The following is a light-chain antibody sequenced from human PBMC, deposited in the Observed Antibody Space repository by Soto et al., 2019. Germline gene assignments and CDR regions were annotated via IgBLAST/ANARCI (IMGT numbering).Light chain of an antibody. CDR3: TSYAGTYSFCYG. CDR2: EVS. Sequence: QSSLTQPPSASGSPAQSVTISCTGTSSDVCAYNYVSWYQQLPGKAPKLIIYEVSKRPSGVPDRFSGSKSGNTASLTVSGLQAEDEADYFCTSYAGTYSFCYGFGTGTXVTVL. J-gene: IGLJ1*01. V-gene: IGLV2-8*01. CDR1: SSDVCAYNY.